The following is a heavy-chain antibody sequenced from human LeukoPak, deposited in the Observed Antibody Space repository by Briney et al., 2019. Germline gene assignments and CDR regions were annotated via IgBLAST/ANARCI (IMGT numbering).Heavy chain of an antibody. J-gene: IGHJ4*02. V-gene: IGHV4-39*01. Sequence: SETLSLTCTVSGGSISSSSYYWGWIRQPPGKGLEWIGSIYYSGSTYYNPSLKSRVTISVDTSKNQFSLKLSSVTAADTAVYYCARHRRVLRYFDWFPHYFDYWGQGTLVTVSS. D-gene: IGHD3-9*01. CDR2: IYYSGST. CDR1: GGSISSSSYY. CDR3: ARHRRVLRYFDWFPHYFDY.